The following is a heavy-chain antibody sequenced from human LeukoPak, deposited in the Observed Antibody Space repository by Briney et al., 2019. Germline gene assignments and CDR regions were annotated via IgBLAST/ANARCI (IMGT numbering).Heavy chain of an antibody. V-gene: IGHV4-30-4*01. CDR2: IYSNGST. J-gene: IGHJ5*01. CDR1: GGSISIGDYK. CDR3: TKTGWRGGGTFNEFDP. Sequence: SETLSLTCTLSGGSISIGDYKWSWIRQSPGKGLEWIGYIYSNGSTYSNPSLKSRLTISIYTSRNQFSLKLSSVTAADTAVYYCTKTGWRGGGTFNEFDPWGQGTLVTVSS. D-gene: IGHD1-14*01.